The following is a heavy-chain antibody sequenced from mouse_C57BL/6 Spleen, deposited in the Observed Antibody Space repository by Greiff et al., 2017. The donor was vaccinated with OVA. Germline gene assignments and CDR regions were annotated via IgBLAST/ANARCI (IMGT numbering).Heavy chain of an antibody. CDR1: GYTFTSYW. CDR2: IDPSDSYT. Sequence: QVQLQQPGAELVMPGASVKLSCKASGYTFTSYWMHWVKQRPGQGLEWIGEIDPSDSYTNYNQKFKGKSTLTVDKSSSTADMQLSSLTSEDAAVYYWARRKGITTAATHYAMDYWGQGTSVTVSS. J-gene: IGHJ4*01. D-gene: IGHD1-1*01. CDR3: ARRKGITTAATHYAMDY. V-gene: IGHV1-69*01.